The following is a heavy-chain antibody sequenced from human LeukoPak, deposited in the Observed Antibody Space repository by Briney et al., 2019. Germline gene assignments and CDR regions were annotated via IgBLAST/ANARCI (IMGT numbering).Heavy chain of an antibody. J-gene: IGHJ5*02. CDR2: IYYSGST. Sequence: SETLSLTCTVSGGSISSYYWSWIRQPPGKGLEWIGYIYYSGSTNYNPSLKSRVTISVDTSKKQFSLKLSSVTAADTAVYYCAQWELNNWFDPWGQGTLVTVSS. V-gene: IGHV4-59*01. CDR1: GGSISSYY. CDR3: AQWELNNWFDP. D-gene: IGHD1-26*01.